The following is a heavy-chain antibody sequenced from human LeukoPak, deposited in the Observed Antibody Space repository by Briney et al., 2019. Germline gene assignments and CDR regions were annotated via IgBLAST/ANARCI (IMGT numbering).Heavy chain of an antibody. D-gene: IGHD6-13*01. Sequence: ASVKVSCKASGYTFTGYYMHWVRQAPGQGLEWMGWINPNSGGTNYAQKFQGRVTMTRDTSISTAYMELSRLRSDDTAVYYCARARAADPLTVDYWGQGTLVTVSS. CDR2: INPNSGGT. CDR1: GYTFTGYY. CDR3: ARARAADPLTVDY. J-gene: IGHJ4*02. V-gene: IGHV1-2*02.